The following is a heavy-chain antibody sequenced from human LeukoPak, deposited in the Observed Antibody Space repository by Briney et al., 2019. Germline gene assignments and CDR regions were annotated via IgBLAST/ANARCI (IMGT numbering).Heavy chain of an antibody. J-gene: IGHJ4*02. D-gene: IGHD2-2*01. CDR1: GYTFTSYG. V-gene: IGHV1-18*01. CDR2: ISAYNGNT. Sequence: GASVKVSCKASGYTFTSYGISWVRQAPGQGLERMGWISAYNGNTNYAQKLQGRVTMTTDTSTSTAYMELRSLRSDDTAVYYCARYGGYCSSTSCLYYFDYWGQGTLVTVSS. CDR3: ARYGGYCSSTSCLYYFDY.